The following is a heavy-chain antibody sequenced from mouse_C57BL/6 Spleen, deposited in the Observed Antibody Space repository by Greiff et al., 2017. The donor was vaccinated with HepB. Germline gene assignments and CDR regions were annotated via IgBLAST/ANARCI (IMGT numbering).Heavy chain of an antibody. CDR3: AKSPSTVVKADWYFDV. D-gene: IGHD1-1*01. CDR1: GFTFSSYT. V-gene: IGHV5-9*01. J-gene: IGHJ1*03. CDR2: ISGGGGNT. Sequence: EVKLVESGGGLVKPGGSLKLSCAASGFTFSSYTMSWVRQTPEKRLEWVATISGGGGNTYYPDSVKGRFTISRDNAKNTRYLQMSSLRSEDTALYYCAKSPSTVVKADWYFDVWGTGTTVTVSS.